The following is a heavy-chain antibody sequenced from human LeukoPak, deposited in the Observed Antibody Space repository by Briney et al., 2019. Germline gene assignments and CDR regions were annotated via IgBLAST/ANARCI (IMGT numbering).Heavy chain of an antibody. D-gene: IGHD3-10*01. J-gene: IGHJ4*02. CDR3: AKTAYMSYYGSGSSKIFDY. CDR2: ISGSGGST. Sequence: GSLRLSCAASGFTFSSYAMSWVRQAPGKGLEWVSAISGSGGSTYYADSVKGRFTISRDNSKNTLYLQMNSLRAEDTAVYYCAKTAYMSYYGSGSSKIFDYWGQGTLVTVSS. CDR1: GFTFSSYA. V-gene: IGHV3-23*01.